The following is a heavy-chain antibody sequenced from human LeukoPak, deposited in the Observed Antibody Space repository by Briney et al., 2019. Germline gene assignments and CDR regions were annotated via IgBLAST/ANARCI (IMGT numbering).Heavy chain of an antibody. Sequence: ASVKVSCKASGGTFSSYAISWVRQAPGQGLEWMGWISAYNGNTNYAQKLQGRVTMTTDTSTSTAYMELRSLRSDDTAVYYCARDSGSYSYYGMDVWGQGTTVTVSS. V-gene: IGHV1-18*01. CDR2: ISAYNGNT. CDR1: GGTFSSYA. CDR3: ARDSGSYSYYGMDV. D-gene: IGHD1-26*01. J-gene: IGHJ6*02.